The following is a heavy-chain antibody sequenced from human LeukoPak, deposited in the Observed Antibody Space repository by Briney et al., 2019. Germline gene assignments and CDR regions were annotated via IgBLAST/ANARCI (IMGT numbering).Heavy chain of an antibody. J-gene: IGHJ6*03. CDR2: IYYSGST. CDR3: ARQTAGVAYYYYMDV. V-gene: IGHV4-39*01. D-gene: IGHD1-14*01. Sequence: PSETLSLTCTVSGDSISSSSYYWGWIRQPPGKGLEWIGCIYYSGSTYYNPSLKSRVTISVDTSKNQFSLKLSSVTAADTAVYYCARQTAGVAYYYYMDVWGKGTTVTVSS. CDR1: GDSISSSSYY.